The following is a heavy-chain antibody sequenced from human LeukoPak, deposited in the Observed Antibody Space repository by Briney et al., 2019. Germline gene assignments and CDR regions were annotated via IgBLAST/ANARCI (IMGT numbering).Heavy chain of an antibody. CDR2: IRYDGTNK. D-gene: IGHD2/OR15-2a*01. CDR1: GFTFSNYG. Sequence: GGSLRLSCAASGFTFSNYGMHWVRQAPGKGLEWVAFIRYDGTNKYYADSVKGRFTISRDNSKKTLYLQMNSLRAEDTAVYYSAREIGIGLAHNWFDPWGQGTLVSVSS. J-gene: IGHJ5*02. CDR3: AREIGIGLAHNWFDP. V-gene: IGHV3-30*02.